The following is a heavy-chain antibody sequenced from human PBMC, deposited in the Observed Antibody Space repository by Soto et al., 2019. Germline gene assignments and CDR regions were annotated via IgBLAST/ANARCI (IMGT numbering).Heavy chain of an antibody. D-gene: IGHD4-17*01. CDR1: GFTFGDYA. Sequence: GGSLRLSCTASGFTFGDYAMSWVRQAPGKGLEWVGFIRSKAYGGTTEYAASVKGRFTISRDDSKSIAYLQMNSLKTEDTAVYYCTRNSPTVTTKRLYYYYGMDVWGQGTTVTVSS. J-gene: IGHJ6*02. V-gene: IGHV3-49*04. CDR3: TRNSPTVTTKRLYYYYGMDV. CDR2: IRSKAYGGTT.